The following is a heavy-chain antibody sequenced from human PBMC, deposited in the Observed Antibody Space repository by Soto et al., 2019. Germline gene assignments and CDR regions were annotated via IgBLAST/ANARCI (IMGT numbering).Heavy chain of an antibody. CDR2: IYYSGST. J-gene: IGHJ4*02. CDR1: GGSISGYY. D-gene: IGHD2-8*02. V-gene: IGHV4-59*12. CDR3: ARVKITGLFDY. Sequence: SETLSLTCSVSGGSISGYYWSWIRQTPEKGLEWIGYIYYSGSTNYNPSLKSRVTISVDTSKNQFSLKLTSVTAADTAVYYCARVKITGLFDYWGQGTLVTVS.